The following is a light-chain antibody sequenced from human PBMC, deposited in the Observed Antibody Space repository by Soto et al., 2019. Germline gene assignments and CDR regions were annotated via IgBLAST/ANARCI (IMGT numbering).Light chain of an antibody. CDR2: AAS. CDR1: QTIYTY. V-gene: IGKV1-39*01. J-gene: IGKJ5*01. Sequence: DIQMTQSPSSLSASVGDRVSVTCRASQTIYTYLHWYQQKPGKAPKXLIYAASSLQSGVPSRFSGSGSGTDLTLTISSLHPEDCEFYYCQQTYSIPITFGQGTRLEIK. CDR3: QQTYSIPIT.